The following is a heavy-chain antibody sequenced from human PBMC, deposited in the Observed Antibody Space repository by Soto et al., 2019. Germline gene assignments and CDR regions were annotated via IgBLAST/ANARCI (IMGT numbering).Heavy chain of an antibody. CDR3: ERDTYCSITSCRNNYYYYYGMDV. Sequence: GASVYDFCKASGYTFTSYGIRWVRQAPGEGLELMGLISAYNGNANYEHKLQGRVTMTTATSTSTAYMELMSLRSDDTAVYYCERDTYCSITSCRNNYYYYYGMDVWGQGTTVTDSS. CDR2: ISAYNGNA. D-gene: IGHD2-2*01. V-gene: IGHV1-18*01. J-gene: IGHJ6*02. CDR1: GYTFTSYG.